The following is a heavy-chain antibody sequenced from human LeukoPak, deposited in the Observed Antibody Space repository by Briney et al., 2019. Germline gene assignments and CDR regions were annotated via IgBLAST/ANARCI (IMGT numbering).Heavy chain of an antibody. CDR3: ARTYSSSSYSPFDY. J-gene: IGHJ4*02. Sequence: PGGSLRLSCAASGFTFTDYYMNWVRQAPGKGLEWVSVIYYGGSTYYADSVKGRFTISRDNSKNTLYLQMNSLRAEDTAVYYCARTYSSSSYSPFDYWGQGTLVTVSS. D-gene: IGHD6-13*01. V-gene: IGHV3-53*01. CDR2: IYYGGST. CDR1: GFTFTDYY.